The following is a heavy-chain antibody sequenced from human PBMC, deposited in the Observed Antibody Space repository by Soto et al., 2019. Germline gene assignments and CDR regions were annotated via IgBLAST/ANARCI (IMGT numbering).Heavy chain of an antibody. J-gene: IGHJ4*02. CDR2: IIPILVRA. CDR1: GRHFSGHT. V-gene: IGHV1-69*06. CDR3: ARAKRVDEVAGPFDH. Sequence: SVEVSCKTSGRHFSGHTFNWVRQAPGQSLEWIGGIIPILVRANHAPKFQGRLTITADKSTTTVYMELSSLKSDDTAVYYCARAKRVDEVAGPFDHWGQGTMVTVSS. D-gene: IGHD6-19*01.